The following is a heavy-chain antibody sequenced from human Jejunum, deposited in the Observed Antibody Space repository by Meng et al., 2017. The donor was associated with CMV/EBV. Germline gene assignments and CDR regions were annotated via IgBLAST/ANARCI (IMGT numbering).Heavy chain of an antibody. CDR3: VRERDLIGD. D-gene: IGHD2-8*01. J-gene: IGHJ4*02. V-gene: IGHV3-15*01. CDR2: IYSKSNGGTT. Sequence: LGGSGGGLVRPGGSFRLSCAASGFIFGDAWMSWVRQAPGKGLEWVGRIYSKSNGGTTLYPAPVKGRFTVSRDDSKNTLYLQMDSLKIEDTAVYYCVRERDLIGDWGQGTLVTVSS. CDR1: GFIFGDAW.